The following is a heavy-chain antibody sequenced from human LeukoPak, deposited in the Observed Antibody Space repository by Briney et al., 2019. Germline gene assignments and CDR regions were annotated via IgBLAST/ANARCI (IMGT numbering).Heavy chain of an antibody. CDR2: INTSGVST. Sequence: ASVKVSCKASGYNFISYYMHWVGQAPGQGLEWMGIINTSGVSTSYTQKFHDRVTMIRDTSTSTVYMELIRLKSEDTAVYYCAREDVVLVDAVRYYYYGMDFWGQGTTVTVSS. CDR1: GYNFISYY. V-gene: IGHV1-46*01. D-gene: IGHD2-8*01. J-gene: IGHJ6*02. CDR3: AREDVVLVDAVRYYYYGMDF.